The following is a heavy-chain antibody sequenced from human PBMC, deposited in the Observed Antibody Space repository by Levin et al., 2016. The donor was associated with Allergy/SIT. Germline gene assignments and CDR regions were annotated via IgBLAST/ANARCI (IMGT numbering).Heavy chain of an antibody. D-gene: IGHD4-17*01. CDR2: IFSNDEK. CDR3: ARIDYGVVWYFDL. Sequence: RQAPGKALEWLAHIFSNDEKSYSTSLKSRLTISKDTSKSQVVLTMTNMDPVDTATYYCARIDYGVVWYFDLWGRGTLVTVSS. J-gene: IGHJ2*01. V-gene: IGHV2-26*01.